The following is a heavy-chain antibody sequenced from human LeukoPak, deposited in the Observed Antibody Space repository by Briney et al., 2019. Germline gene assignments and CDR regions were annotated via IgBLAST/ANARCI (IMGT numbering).Heavy chain of an antibody. J-gene: IGHJ4*02. CDR3: AKDWSYSSSWFDY. V-gene: IGHV3-9*01. CDR2: ISWNSGSI. CDR1: GFTFDDYA. Sequence: PGGSLRLSCAASGFTFDDYAMPWVRQAPGKGLEWVSGISWNSGSIGYADSVKGRFTISRDNAKNSLYLQMNSLRAEDTAFYYCAKDWSYSSSWFDYWGQGTLVTVSS. D-gene: IGHD6-13*01.